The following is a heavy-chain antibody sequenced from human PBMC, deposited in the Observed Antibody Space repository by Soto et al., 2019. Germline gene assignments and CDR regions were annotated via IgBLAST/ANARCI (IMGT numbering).Heavy chain of an antibody. Sequence: SVKVSCKASGGTFSSYAISWVRQAPGQGLEWMGGTIPIFGTANYAQKFQGRVTITADESTSTAYMELSSLRSEDTAVYYCARGRIAAAGTFDYWGQGTLVTVSS. J-gene: IGHJ4*02. V-gene: IGHV1-69*13. D-gene: IGHD6-13*01. CDR3: ARGRIAAAGTFDY. CDR2: TIPIFGTA. CDR1: GGTFSSYA.